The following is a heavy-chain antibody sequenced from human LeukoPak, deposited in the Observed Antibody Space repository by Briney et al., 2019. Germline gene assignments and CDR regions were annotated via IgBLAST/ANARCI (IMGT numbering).Heavy chain of an antibody. D-gene: IGHD3-22*01. CDR3: ARDHYDSRGDYVVEY. Sequence: SETLTLTCSISGDSINSGGYYWNWIRQPPGKGLEWLGYIHSGGNAYFNPSVEGRSSISLDKSQNQFFLRLTSVTAADTAVYSCARDHYDSRGDYVVEYWGQGTLVTVSS. CDR2: IHSGGNA. V-gene: IGHV4-31*03. J-gene: IGHJ4*02. CDR1: GDSINSGGYY.